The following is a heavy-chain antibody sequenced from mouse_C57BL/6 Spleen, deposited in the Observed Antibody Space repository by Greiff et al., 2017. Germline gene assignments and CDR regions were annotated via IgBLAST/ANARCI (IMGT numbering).Heavy chain of an antibody. CDR2: ISDGGSYT. CDR3: ARDRAGTFAY. J-gene: IGHJ3*01. D-gene: IGHD3-1*01. CDR1: GFTFSSYA. V-gene: IGHV5-4*01. Sequence: EVKVVESGGGLVKPGGSLKLSCAASGFTFSSYAMSWVRQTPEKRLEWVATISDGGSYTYYPDNVKGRFTISRDNAKNNLYLQMSQLKSEDTAMYYCARDRAGTFAYWGQGTLVTVSA.